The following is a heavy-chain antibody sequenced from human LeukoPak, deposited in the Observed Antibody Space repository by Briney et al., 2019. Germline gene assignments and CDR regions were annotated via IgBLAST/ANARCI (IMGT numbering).Heavy chain of an antibody. CDR3: TTGLYYFYY. CDR2: IKSKTDGGTT. J-gene: IGHJ4*02. CDR1: GFTFSNDW. Sequence: GGSLRLSCAASGFTFSNDWMSWVCQAPGKGREWVGRIKSKTDGGTTDYAAAVKGRFTISRDDSNNTLYLQMNSLKTEGTAVYYCTTGLYYFYYWGQGTLVTVSS. V-gene: IGHV3-15*01.